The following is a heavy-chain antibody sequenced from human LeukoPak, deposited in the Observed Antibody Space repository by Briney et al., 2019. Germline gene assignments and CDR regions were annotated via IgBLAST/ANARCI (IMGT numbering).Heavy chain of an antibody. Sequence: PGGSLRPSCAASGFTFSNYWMNWVRQAPGKGLEWVSAISGSGGSTYYADSVKGRFTISRDNSKNTLYLQMNSLRAEDTAVYYCAKDRAMAQFDYWGQGTLVTVSS. J-gene: IGHJ4*02. CDR1: GFTFSNYW. V-gene: IGHV3-23*01. CDR2: ISGSGGST. CDR3: AKDRAMAQFDY. D-gene: IGHD5-18*01.